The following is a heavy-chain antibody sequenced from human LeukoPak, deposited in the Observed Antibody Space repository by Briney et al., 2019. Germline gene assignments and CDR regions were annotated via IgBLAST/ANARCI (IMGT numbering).Heavy chain of an antibody. CDR2: ITNSGSTI. J-gene: IGHJ4*02. V-gene: IGHV3-48*04. CDR1: GFTFSSFG. Sequence: GGSQRLSCVASGFTFSSFGMHWVRQAPGKGLEWVAYITNSGSTIDYADSVKGRFTISRDNARNSLYLQMNTLRAGDTAVYYCARGGGFDYWGQGTLVTVSS. D-gene: IGHD3-10*01. CDR3: ARGGGFDY.